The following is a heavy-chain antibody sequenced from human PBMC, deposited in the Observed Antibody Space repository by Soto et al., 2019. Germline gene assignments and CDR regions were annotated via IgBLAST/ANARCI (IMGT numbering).Heavy chain of an antibody. CDR3: GRAPELWDDNVATRPSTYYYGMDV. CDR2: ISRSGSTI. D-gene: IGHD3-16*01. V-gene: IGHV3-11*01. J-gene: IGHJ6*02. Sequence: QMQLVESGGGLVEPGGSLRLSCEASGFTFSNHYMSWIRQAPGKGLEWLSYISRSGSTIYYADSVRGRFTISRDNSKNSLYLQMDSLRAEDTAMYYCGRAPELWDDNVATRPSTYYYGMDVWGQGTTVTVSS. CDR1: GFTFSNHY.